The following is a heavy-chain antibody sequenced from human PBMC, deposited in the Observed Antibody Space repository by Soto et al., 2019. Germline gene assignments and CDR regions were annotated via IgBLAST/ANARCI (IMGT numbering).Heavy chain of an antibody. CDR3: ARDLYSSSWYNWFDP. CDR2: ISYDGSNK. CDR1: GFTFSSYA. Sequence: GGSLRLSYAASGFTFSSYAMHWVRQAPGKGLEWVAVISYDGSNKYYADSVKGRFTISRDNSKNTLYLQMNSLRAEDTAVYYCARDLYSSSWYNWFDPWGQGTLVTVSS. J-gene: IGHJ5*02. V-gene: IGHV3-30-3*01. D-gene: IGHD6-13*01.